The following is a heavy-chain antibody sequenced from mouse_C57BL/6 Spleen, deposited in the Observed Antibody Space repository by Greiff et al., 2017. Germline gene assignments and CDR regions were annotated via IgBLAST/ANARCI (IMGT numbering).Heavy chain of an antibody. Sequence: QVQLQQPGTELVKPGASVKLSCKASGYTFTSYWMHWVKQRPGQGLEWIGNINPSNGGTNYNEKFKSKATLTVDKSSGTAYMQLRSLTSEDSAVYYCARDFHYGSSYDWYFDVWGTGTTVTVSS. D-gene: IGHD1-1*01. CDR3: ARDFHYGSSYDWYFDV. V-gene: IGHV1-53*01. CDR2: INPSNGGT. J-gene: IGHJ1*03. CDR1: GYTFTSYW.